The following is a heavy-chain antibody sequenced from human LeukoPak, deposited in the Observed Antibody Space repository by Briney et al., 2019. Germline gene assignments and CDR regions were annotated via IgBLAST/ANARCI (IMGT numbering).Heavy chain of an antibody. CDR3: AKGDGAGSYYKFYYFDY. Sequence: GRSLRLSCEASGFSFSTYGMHWVRQAPGKGLEWVAVIAYDGSGKYYVDSVKGRFTISRDNSKNTLYPQMNTLRVEDTAVYYCAKGDGAGSYYKFYYFDYWGQGTLVTVSS. D-gene: IGHD3-10*01. CDR1: GFSFSTYG. CDR2: IAYDGSGK. J-gene: IGHJ4*02. V-gene: IGHV3-30*18.